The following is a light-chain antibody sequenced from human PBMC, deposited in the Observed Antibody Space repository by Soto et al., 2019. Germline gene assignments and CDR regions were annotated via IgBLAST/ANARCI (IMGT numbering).Light chain of an antibody. CDR1: QSVSSS. Sequence: EIGMTQSPATLSVSPGDRATLSCRASQSVSSSLAWYQQIPGQAPRLLIYDASTRATGIPARFGGSGSGTEFTLTISSLQSEDFAVYYCQQYNNWPPLTFGGGTKVELK. CDR3: QQYNNWPPLT. CDR2: DAS. J-gene: IGKJ4*01. V-gene: IGKV3-15*01.